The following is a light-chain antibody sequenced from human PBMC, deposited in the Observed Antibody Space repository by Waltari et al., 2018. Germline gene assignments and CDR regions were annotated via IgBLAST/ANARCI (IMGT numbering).Light chain of an antibody. CDR3: QQYYGTPPT. Sequence: DIVMTQSPGFLTVSLCVRATINCKSSQRLLYISNNKNYLAWYQQKLGQPPNLLLYWASTRKSGVPDRFSGSGSGTDFTLTISSLQAEDVAVYYCQQYYGTPPTFGQGTKVDIK. V-gene: IGKV4-1*01. CDR1: QRLLYISNNKNY. J-gene: IGKJ1*01. CDR2: WAS.